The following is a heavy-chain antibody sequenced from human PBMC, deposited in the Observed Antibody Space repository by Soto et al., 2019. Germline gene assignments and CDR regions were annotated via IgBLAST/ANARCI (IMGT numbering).Heavy chain of an antibody. Sequence: QVQLQESGPGLVKPSGTLSLTCAVSGGSVSSSHWWSWVRQSPGKGLEWMGEIYHSGSAHYNPSLKSRATISLDKSKNQFSLRLTSVTAADTAVYYCARVPGVVVSADDAFDIWGPGTMVIVSS. J-gene: IGHJ3*02. CDR2: IYHSGSA. V-gene: IGHV4-4*02. CDR3: ARVPGVVVSADDAFDI. CDR1: GGSVSSSHW. D-gene: IGHD2-21*02.